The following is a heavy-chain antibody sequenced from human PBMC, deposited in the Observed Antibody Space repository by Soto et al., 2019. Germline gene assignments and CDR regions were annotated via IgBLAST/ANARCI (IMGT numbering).Heavy chain of an antibody. CDR2: IVVGSGIT. D-gene: IGHD1-26*01. J-gene: IGHJ3*02. CDR3: AATYYITPLLREDAFDI. V-gene: IGHV1-58*01. CDR1: GFTFTSSA. Sequence: ASVKVSCKASGFTFTSSAVQWVRQARGQRLEWIGWIVVGSGITNYAQKFQERVTITRDMSTSTAYMELSSLRSEDTAVYYCAATYYITPLLREDAFDIWGQGTMVTVSS.